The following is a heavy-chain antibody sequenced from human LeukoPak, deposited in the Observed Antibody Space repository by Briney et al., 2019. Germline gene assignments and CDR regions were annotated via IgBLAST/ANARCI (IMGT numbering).Heavy chain of an antibody. CDR3: ARGITVTTTSDHLDF. CDR1: GGSISGYY. J-gene: IGHJ4*02. Sequence: PSETLSLTCTVSGGSISGYYWNWIRQPPRKGLEWIGHVFYTGTTKYHPSLKSRMAISVDTSSNQFSLKLRSVTAADTAVYYCARGITVTTTSDHLDFWGQGTLVTVPS. D-gene: IGHD4-17*01. V-gene: IGHV4-59*12. CDR2: VFYTGTT.